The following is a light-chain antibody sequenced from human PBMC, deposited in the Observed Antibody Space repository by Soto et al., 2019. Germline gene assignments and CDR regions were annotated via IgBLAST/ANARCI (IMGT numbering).Light chain of an antibody. V-gene: IGKV1-17*01. Sequence: DIQMTQSPSSLSASIGDRVTITCRASQDIRNDLGWFQQRPGKPPKRLVYAASTLQNGAPSRFSGSRSGTEFSLTINSLQPEDFGTYYCLQYHSFPYTFGQGTNLEIK. CDR2: AAS. CDR1: QDIRND. J-gene: IGKJ2*01. CDR3: LQYHSFPYT.